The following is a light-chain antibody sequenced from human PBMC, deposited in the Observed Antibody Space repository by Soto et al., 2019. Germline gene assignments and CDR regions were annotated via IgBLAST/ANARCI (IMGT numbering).Light chain of an antibody. J-gene: IGLJ2*01. CDR1: SSDVGGYNY. V-gene: IGLV2-14*01. CDR2: EVS. CDR3: SSSTSSSTLGVV. Sequence: QSAVTQPASVSGSPGQSITISCTGTSSDVGGYNYVSWYQQHPGKAPKLMIYEVSNRPSGVSNRFSGSKSGNTASLTISGLQADDEADHYCSSSTSSSTLGVVFGGGTKLTVL.